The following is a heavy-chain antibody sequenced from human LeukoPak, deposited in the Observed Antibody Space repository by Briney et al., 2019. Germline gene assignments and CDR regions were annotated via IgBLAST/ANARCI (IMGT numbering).Heavy chain of an antibody. J-gene: IGHJ4*02. CDR3: ARGHDYGGIYYFDY. CDR1: GGSFSGYY. V-gene: IGHV4-34*01. D-gene: IGHD4-23*01. CDR2: INHSGST. Sequence: SETLSLTCAVYGGSFSGYYWSWIRQPPGKGLEWIGEINHSGSTNYNPSLKSRVTISVDTSKNQFSLKLSSVTAADTAVYYCARGHDYGGIYYFDYWGQGTLVTVSS.